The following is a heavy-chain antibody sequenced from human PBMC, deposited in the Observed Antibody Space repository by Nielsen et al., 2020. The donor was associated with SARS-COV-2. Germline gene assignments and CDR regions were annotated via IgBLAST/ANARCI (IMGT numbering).Heavy chain of an antibody. CDR3: AGGRGVYGMDV. CDR2: IYHSGST. J-gene: IGHJ6*02. V-gene: IGHV4-30-2*01. D-gene: IGHD1-26*01. CDR1: GGSFSGYS. Sequence: SATLSLTCAVYGGSFSGYSWSWIRQPPGKGLEWIGYIYHSGSTHYNPSLKSRVTISVDRSKNQFSLKLSSVTAADTAVYYCAGGRGVYGMDVWGQGTTVTVSS.